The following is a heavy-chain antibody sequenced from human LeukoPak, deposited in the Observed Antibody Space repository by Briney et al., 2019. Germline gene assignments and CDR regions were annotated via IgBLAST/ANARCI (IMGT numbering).Heavy chain of an antibody. CDR3: AIGDLLESDYVVRTNYNWFDP. J-gene: IGHJ5*02. Sequence: SESLSLTCTVSGGSISSGGYYWSWIRQHPGKGLVWLGYIYYSGSTYYNPSLKSRVTISVDTSKNQFSLKLSSVTAADTAVYYCAIGDLLESDYVVRTNYNWFDPWGQGTLVTVSS. D-gene: IGHD4-17*01. CDR1: GGSISSGGYY. CDR2: IYYSGST. V-gene: IGHV4-31*03.